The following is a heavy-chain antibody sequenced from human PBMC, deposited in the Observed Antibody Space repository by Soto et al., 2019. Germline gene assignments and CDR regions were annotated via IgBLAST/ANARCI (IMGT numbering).Heavy chain of an antibody. CDR1: GYTFFSYG. J-gene: IGHJ5*02. D-gene: IGHD1-26*01. V-gene: IGHV1-18*01. CDR3: ARLVGPTSSDNWFDP. CDR2: VSGYNGHT. Sequence: QVKLVQSGAEVKKPGASVKVSCETSGYTFFSYGITWVRQAPGQGLEWMGWVSGYNGHTNYAQKFRGRVTMTRDISTTTAYMELRNLRSDDTAVYYCARLVGPTSSDNWFDPWGQGTLVTVSS.